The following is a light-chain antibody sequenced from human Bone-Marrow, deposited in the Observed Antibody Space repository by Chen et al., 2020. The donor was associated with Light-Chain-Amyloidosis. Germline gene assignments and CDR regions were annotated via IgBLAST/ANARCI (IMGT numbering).Light chain of an antibody. V-gene: IGLV2-14*03. CDR1: SSDIGGYNY. CDR3: SSYTSSTTPVV. CDR2: DVS. J-gene: IGLJ2*01. Sequence: QSALTHPASVSGSPGQSLTISCTGTSSDIGGYNYVSWYQQHPDKAPKLMIYDVSNRPSGVSDRFSGSKSGYTASLTISGLQAEDEADYYCSSYTSSTTPVVFGGGTKLTVL.